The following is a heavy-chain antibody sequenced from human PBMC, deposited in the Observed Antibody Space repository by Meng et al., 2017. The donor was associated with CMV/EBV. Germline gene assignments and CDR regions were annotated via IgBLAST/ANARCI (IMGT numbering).Heavy chain of an antibody. Sequence: GESLKISCAASGFTISNAWMSWVRQAPEKRLEWVGRIKSKTEGGTTHYSAPMISRFTISRDDSKNTLYLQMSRLKTEDTAVYYCTTDLPYCSSTSCYGMGYYYYYGMDVWGQGTTVTVSS. D-gene: IGHD2-2*01. CDR2: IKSKTEGGTT. CDR3: TTDLPYCSSTSCYGMGYYYYYGMDV. CDR1: GFTISNAW. J-gene: IGHJ6*02. V-gene: IGHV3-15*01.